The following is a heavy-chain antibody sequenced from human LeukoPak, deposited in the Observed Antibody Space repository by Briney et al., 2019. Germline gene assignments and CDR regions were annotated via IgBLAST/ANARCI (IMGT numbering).Heavy chain of an antibody. CDR1: GGPFSGYY. CDR3: ARGRDIVVVPAAYWFDP. V-gene: IGHV4-34*01. D-gene: IGHD2-2*01. Sequence: SETLSLTCAVYGGPFSGYYWSWIRQPPGKGLEWIGEINHSGSTNYNPSLKSRVTISVDTSKNQFSLKLSSVTAADTAVYYCARGRDIVVVPAAYWFDPWGQGTLVTVSS. J-gene: IGHJ5*02. CDR2: INHSGST.